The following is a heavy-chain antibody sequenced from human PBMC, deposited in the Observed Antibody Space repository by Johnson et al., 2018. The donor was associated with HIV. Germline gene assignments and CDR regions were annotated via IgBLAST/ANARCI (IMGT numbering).Heavy chain of an antibody. CDR1: GFSFSSYA. D-gene: IGHD3-22*01. CDR3: ARVSTRRVVARNDAYDI. CDR2: VSYDGSER. Sequence: VQLVESGGGLVKPGGSLRLSCAASGFSFSSYAMHWVRQAPGKGLEWVVVVSYDGSERYYADSVKGRFTISSDSSMNTLYLQMNSLRAEDTALYYCARVSTRRVVARNDAYDIWGQGTMVTVTS. V-gene: IGHV3-30*04. J-gene: IGHJ3*02.